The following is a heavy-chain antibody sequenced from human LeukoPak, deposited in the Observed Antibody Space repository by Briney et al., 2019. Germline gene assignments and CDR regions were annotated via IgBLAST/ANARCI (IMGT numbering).Heavy chain of an antibody. J-gene: IGHJ6*03. Sequence: GGSLRLSCAASGFTFSSYSMNWVRQAPGKGLEWVSSISSSSSYIYYADSVKGRFTISRDNAKNSLYLQMNSLRAEDTAVYYCARVTEYSSSSSGIFYYYYMDVWGKGTTVTVSS. D-gene: IGHD6-6*01. CDR3: ARVTEYSSSSSGIFYYYYMDV. V-gene: IGHV3-21*01. CDR1: GFTFSSYS. CDR2: ISSSSSYI.